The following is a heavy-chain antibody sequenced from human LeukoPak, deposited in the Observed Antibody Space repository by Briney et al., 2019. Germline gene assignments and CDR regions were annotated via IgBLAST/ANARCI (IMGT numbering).Heavy chain of an antibody. CDR1: GGSFSGYY. Sequence: SETLSLTCAVYGGSFSGYYWSLIRQPPGKGLEWIGEINHSGSTNYNPSLKSRVTISVDTSKNKFSLKLSSVTAADTAVYYRARGVRPDYDFWSGYPYSYYFDYWGQGTLVTVSS. CDR3: ARGVRPDYDFWSGYPYSYYFDY. J-gene: IGHJ4*02. V-gene: IGHV4-34*01. D-gene: IGHD3-3*01. CDR2: INHSGST.